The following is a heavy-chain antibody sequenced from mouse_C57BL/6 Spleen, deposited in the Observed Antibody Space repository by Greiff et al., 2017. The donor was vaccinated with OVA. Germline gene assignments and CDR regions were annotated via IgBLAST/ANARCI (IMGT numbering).Heavy chain of an antibody. V-gene: IGHV5-16*01. Sequence: EVQLQESEGGLVQPGSSMKLSCTASGFTFSDYYMAWVRQVPEKGLEWVANINYDGSSTYYLDSLKSRFIISRDNAKNILYLQMCSLKSEDTATYYCARGHRYYFDYWGQGTTLTDSS. CDR2: INYDGSST. CDR3: ARGHRYYFDY. CDR1: GFTFSDYY. J-gene: IGHJ2*01. D-gene: IGHD2-14*01.